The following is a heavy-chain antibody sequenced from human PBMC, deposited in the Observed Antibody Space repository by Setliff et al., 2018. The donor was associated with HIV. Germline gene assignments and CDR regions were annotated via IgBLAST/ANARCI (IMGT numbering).Heavy chain of an antibody. V-gene: IGHV4-39*07. CDR2: IYYSGST. J-gene: IGHJ3*02. D-gene: IGHD1-26*01. Sequence: PSETLSLTCTVSGGSISSSSYHWGWIRQPPGKGLEWIGSIYYSGSTYYNPSLKSRVTISVDTSKNQFSLKLSSVTAADTTVYYCARVEGATPDAFDIWGQGTMVTVSS. CDR3: ARVEGATPDAFDI. CDR1: GGSISSSSYH.